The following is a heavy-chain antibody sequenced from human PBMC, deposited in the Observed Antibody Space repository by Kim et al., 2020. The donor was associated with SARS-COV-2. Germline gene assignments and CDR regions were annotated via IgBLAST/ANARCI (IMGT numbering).Heavy chain of an antibody. D-gene: IGHD3-10*01. Sequence: SVKSRFTISRDNDKNSLYLQMNSPRDEDKAVYYWARDWGDYYGSGRTFDYWGQGTLVTVSS. V-gene: IGHV3-11*05. CDR3: ARDWGDYYGSGRTFDY. J-gene: IGHJ4*02.